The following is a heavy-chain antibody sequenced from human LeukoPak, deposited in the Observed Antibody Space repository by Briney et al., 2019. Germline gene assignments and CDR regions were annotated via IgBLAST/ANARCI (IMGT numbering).Heavy chain of an antibody. V-gene: IGHV3-7*01. CDR3: ASSGLDSSLVPFDY. J-gene: IGHJ4*02. CDR2: IKQDGSEK. D-gene: IGHD6-19*01. CDR1: GFTFSSYW. Sequence: PGGSLRLSCAASGFTFSSYWMSWVRQAPGKGLEWVANIKQDGSEKYYVDSVKGRFTISRDNSKNTLYLQMNSLRAEDTAVYYCASSGLDSSLVPFDYWGQGTLVTVSS.